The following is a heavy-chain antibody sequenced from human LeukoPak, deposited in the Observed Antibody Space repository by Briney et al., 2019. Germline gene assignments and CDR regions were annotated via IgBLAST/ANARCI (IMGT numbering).Heavy chain of an antibody. D-gene: IGHD3-3*01. CDR1: GGSFSGYY. CDR2: INHSGST. Sequence: KSSETLSLTCAVYGGSFSGYYWSWIRQPPGKGLEWIGEINHSGSTNYNPPLKSRVAISVDTSKNQFSLKLSSVTAADTAVYYCARENYDFWSGYSDYWGQGTLVTVSS. V-gene: IGHV4-34*01. J-gene: IGHJ4*02. CDR3: ARENYDFWSGYSDY.